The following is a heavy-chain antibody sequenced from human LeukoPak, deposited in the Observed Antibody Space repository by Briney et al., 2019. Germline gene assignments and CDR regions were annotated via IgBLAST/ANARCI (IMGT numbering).Heavy chain of an antibody. CDR2: ISSSDGII. J-gene: IGHJ3*02. V-gene: IGHV3-48*03. CDR1: RFTFSSYE. D-gene: IGHD2-2*01. Sequence: GGSLRLSCAASRFTFSSYEMNWVRQAPGKGLEWVSYISSSDGIIYYADSVKGRFTISRDNAKNSLYLQMNSLRAEDTAVYYCARGPSTSCYVGEPFDIWGQGTMVTVSS. CDR3: ARGPSTSCYVGEPFDI.